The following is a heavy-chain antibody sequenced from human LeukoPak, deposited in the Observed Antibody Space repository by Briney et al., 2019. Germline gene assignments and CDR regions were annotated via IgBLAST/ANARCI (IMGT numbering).Heavy chain of an antibody. J-gene: IGHJ4*02. Sequence: GGSLRLSCAASGFTFSSYAMHWVRQAPGKGLEWVAVISYDGSNKYYADSVKGRFTISRDNSKNTLYLQMGSLRAEDMAVYYCARDRLKYCSSTSCYIPGDYWGQGTLVTVSS. CDR3: ARDRLKYCSSTSCYIPGDY. D-gene: IGHD2-2*02. V-gene: IGHV3-30*14. CDR2: ISYDGSNK. CDR1: GFTFSSYA.